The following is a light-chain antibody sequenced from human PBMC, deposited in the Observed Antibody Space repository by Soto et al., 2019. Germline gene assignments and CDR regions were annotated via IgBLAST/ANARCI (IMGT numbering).Light chain of an antibody. J-gene: IGKJ3*01. CDR1: QRVSSN. V-gene: IGKV3-15*01. CDR2: GAS. CDR3: QQYNNWPRLT. Sequence: EIVMTQSPATLSVSPGERATLSCRASQRVSSNIAWYQQKPGQAPRLLIYGASTRATNIPARFSGSGSGTEFTLTIGSMQPEDFAVYYCQQYNNWPRLTFGPGTKVDFK.